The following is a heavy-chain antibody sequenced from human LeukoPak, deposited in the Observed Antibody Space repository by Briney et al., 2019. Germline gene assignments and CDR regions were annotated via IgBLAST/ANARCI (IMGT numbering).Heavy chain of an antibody. CDR3: ARDPPRIVVVVAATNYYGMDV. CDR2: ISAYNGNT. Sequence: GASVKVSCKASGYTFTSYGISWVRQAPGQGLEWMGWISAYNGNTNYAQKLQGRVTMTTDTSTSTAYKELRSLRSDDTAVYYCARDPPRIVVVVAATNYYGMDVWGQGTTVTVSS. CDR1: GYTFTSYG. D-gene: IGHD2-15*01. J-gene: IGHJ6*02. V-gene: IGHV1-18*01.